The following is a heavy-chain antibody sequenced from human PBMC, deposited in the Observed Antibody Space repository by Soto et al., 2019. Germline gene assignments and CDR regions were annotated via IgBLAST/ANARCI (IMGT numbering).Heavy chain of an antibody. CDR2: ISSTGDLI. J-gene: IGHJ4*02. CDR3: PTWAIAVCGEGF. V-gene: IGHV3-48*01. Sequence: GGSLRLSCTASGFTVSDYSVNWVRQAPGKGLEWISYISSTGDLIFYADSVEGRFTIARDIAKNSLYLQMDSLRGEDSAVYYCPTWAIAVCGEGFWGQGTLVTVS. CDR1: GFTVSDYS. D-gene: IGHD2-21*01.